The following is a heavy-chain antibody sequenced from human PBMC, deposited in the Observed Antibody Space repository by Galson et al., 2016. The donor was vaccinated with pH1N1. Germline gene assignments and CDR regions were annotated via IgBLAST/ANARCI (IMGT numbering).Heavy chain of an antibody. V-gene: IGHV3-33*01. CDR2: VWSDARIT. D-gene: IGHD1-26*01. J-gene: IGHJ6*02. Sequence: SLRLSCAASGSSFSSSDMYWVRQAPGKGLEWVAVVWSDARITNYGDSVMGRFTTSRDNSKKTLFLQMRSLRVEDTAVYYCARDRGGLNSMDVWGRGTTVTVSS. CDR1: GSSFSSSD. CDR3: ARDRGGLNSMDV.